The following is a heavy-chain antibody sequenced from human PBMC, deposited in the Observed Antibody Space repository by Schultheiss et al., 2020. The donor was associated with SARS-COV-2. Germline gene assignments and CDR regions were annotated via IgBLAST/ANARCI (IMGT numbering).Heavy chain of an antibody. V-gene: IGHV3-23*01. D-gene: IGHD4-17*01. CDR2: IRGSGGST. Sequence: GGSLRLSCAASGFTFSSYAMSWVRQAPGKGLEWVSAIRGSGGSTYYADSVKGRFTISRDNSKNTLYLQMNSLRAEDTAVYYCAKVGDDYGDYVGDYWGQGTLVTVSS. CDR3: AKVGDDYGDYVGDY. J-gene: IGHJ4*02. CDR1: GFTFSSYA.